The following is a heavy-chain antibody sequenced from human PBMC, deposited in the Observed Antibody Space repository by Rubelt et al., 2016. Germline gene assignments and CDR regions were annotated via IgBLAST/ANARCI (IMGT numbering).Heavy chain of an antibody. J-gene: IGHJ4*02. CDR1: GGSFSGYY. D-gene: IGHD5-18*01. V-gene: IGHV4-34*01. CDR3: VRTKQQYSYGSEDY. Sequence: QVQLQQWGAGLLKPSETLSLTCAVYGGSFSGYYCTWIRQPPGKGLEWIGEIHPSGSTNYNPSLESRLTVSLDTSKNEASLNLRSLTAADTAIYYCVRTKQQYSYGSEDYWGQGTLVTVSS. CDR2: IHPSGST.